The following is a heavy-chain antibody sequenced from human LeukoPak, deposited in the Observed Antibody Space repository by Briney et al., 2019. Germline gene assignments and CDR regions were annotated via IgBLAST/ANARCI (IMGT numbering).Heavy chain of an antibody. CDR1: GLNFGAYG. CDR2: ISGSGDST. CDR3: ARDYFGSGTYYPYQYYGMDV. V-gene: IGHV3-23*01. J-gene: IGHJ6*02. D-gene: IGHD3-10*01. Sequence: GASLRLSCAASGLNFGAYGMSWVRQAPGKGLEWVSTISGSGDSTYHADSVKGRFTISRDNSKNTLSLQMNSLRAEDTAVYFCARDYFGSGTYYPYQYYGMDVWGQGTTVTVSS.